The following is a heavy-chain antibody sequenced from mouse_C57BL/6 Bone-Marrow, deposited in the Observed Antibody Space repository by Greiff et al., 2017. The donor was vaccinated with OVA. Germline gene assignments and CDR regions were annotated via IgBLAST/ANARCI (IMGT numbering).Heavy chain of an antibody. D-gene: IGHD2-5*01. CDR1: GYTFTSYW. CDR3: AIYRAYYSNYGYFDV. V-gene: IGHV1-74*01. Sequence: QVHVKQPGAELVKPGASVKVSCKASGYTFTSYWMHWVKQRPGQGLEWIGRIHPSDSDTNYNQKFKGKATLTVDKSSSTAYMQLSSLTSEDSAVYYCAIYRAYYSNYGYFDVWGTGTTVTVSS. J-gene: IGHJ1*03. CDR2: IHPSDSDT.